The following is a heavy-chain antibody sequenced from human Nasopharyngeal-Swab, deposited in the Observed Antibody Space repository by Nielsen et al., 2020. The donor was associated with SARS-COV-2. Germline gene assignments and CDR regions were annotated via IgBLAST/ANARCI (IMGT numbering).Heavy chain of an antibody. CDR3: ARGSTMNGYYGMDV. CDR2: IYSSGAT. J-gene: IGHJ6*02. CDR1: GASMSGFY. V-gene: IGHV4-31*03. D-gene: IGHD3-22*01. Sequence: TRSLTCSVSGASMSGFYWSWIRKHPGKGLEGIGYIYSSGATYYNPSLKSRVTISIDTSKNQFSLKLSSVTAADTAVYYCARGSTMNGYYGMDVWGQGTTVTVSS.